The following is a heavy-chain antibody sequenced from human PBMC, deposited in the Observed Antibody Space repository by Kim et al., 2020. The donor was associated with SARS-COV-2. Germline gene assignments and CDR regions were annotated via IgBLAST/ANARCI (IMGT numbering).Heavy chain of an antibody. CDR1: GFTFSSYA. J-gene: IGHJ5*02. CDR2: ISGSGGST. Sequence: GGSLRLSCAASGFTFSSYAMSWVRQAPGKGLEWVSAISGSGGSTYYADSVKGRFTISRDNSKNTLYLQMNSLRAEDTAVYYCAKFASGIKSHSDWFDPWGQGTLVTVSS. D-gene: IGHD3-10*01. CDR3: AKFASGIKSHSDWFDP. V-gene: IGHV3-23*01.